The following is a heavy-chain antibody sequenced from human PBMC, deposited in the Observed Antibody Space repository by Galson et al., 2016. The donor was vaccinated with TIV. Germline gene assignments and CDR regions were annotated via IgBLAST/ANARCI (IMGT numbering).Heavy chain of an antibody. CDR3: AGQIQRWPQGPYYFDY. Sequence: ETLSLTCAVSGDSVSSSRYFWSWIRQPPGKGLEWIGNVFYTGTTNSISSLKSRLTISVDTLKSQFSLQLSSVTAADTAVYFCAGQIQRWPQGPYYFDYWGQGALVTVSS. V-gene: IGHV4-61*01. CDR1: GDSVSSSRYF. J-gene: IGHJ4*02. D-gene: IGHD4-23*01. CDR2: VFYTGTT.